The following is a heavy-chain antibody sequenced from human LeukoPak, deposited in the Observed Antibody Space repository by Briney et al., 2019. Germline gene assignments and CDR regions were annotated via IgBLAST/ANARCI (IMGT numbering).Heavy chain of an antibody. CDR2: ISSSGSTI. Sequence: GGSLRLSCAASGFTFSSYEMNWVRQAPGKGLEWVSYISSSGSTIYYADCVKGRFTISRDNAKNSLYLQMNSLRAEDTAVYYCAELGITMIGGVWGKGTTVTISS. D-gene: IGHD3-10*02. V-gene: IGHV3-48*03. J-gene: IGHJ6*04. CDR1: GFTFSSYE. CDR3: AELGITMIGGV.